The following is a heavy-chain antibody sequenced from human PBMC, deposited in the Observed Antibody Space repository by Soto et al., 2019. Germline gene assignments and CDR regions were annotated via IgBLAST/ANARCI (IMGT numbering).Heavy chain of an antibody. J-gene: IGHJ5*02. CDR1: GGSISSSSYY. CDR3: ARDGYYFHWFDP. Sequence: PSETLSLTCSVSGGSISSSSYYWGWIRQPPGKGLEWIGSIYYSGSTYYNPSLKSRVTISVDTSKNQFSLKLSCVTAADTAVYYCARDGYYFHWFDPWGQGTLVTVSS. D-gene: IGHD3-22*01. CDR2: IYYSGST. V-gene: IGHV4-39*02.